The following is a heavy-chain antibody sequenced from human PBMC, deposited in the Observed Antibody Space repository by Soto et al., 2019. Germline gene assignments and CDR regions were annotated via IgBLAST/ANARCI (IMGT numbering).Heavy chain of an antibody. J-gene: IGHJ5*02. CDR3: ARENTPEMTRGWFAP. V-gene: IGHV4-4*07. D-gene: IGHD3-10*01. Sequence: QAQLQVSGPGLVKPAESLSLICNVSGVPITDSYWSWIRQSPGKGLEWIGRVHAGGSFNYNPSLRRRAAISVDTSKSQVSLRLTSVTAADTAVYFCARENTPEMTRGWFAPWGQVTLVTVSS. CDR1: GVPITDSY. CDR2: VHAGGSF.